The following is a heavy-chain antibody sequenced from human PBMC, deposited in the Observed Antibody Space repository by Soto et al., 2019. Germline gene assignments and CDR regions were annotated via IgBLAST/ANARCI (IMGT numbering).Heavy chain of an antibody. J-gene: IGHJ6*02. CDR1: GFTFSNAW. D-gene: IGHD4-4*01. CDR3: TTDVATVTTVFDYYGMDV. V-gene: IGHV3-15*01. CDR2: IKSKTDGGTT. Sequence: PGGSLRLSCAASGFTFSNAWMSWVRQAPGKGLEWVGRIKSKTDGGTTDYAAPVKGRFTISRDDSKNTLYLQMNSLKTEDTAVYYCTTDVATVTTVFDYYGMDVWGQGTTVTVSS.